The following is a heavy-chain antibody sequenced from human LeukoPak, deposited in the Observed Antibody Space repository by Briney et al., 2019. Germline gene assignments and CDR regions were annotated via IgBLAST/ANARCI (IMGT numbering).Heavy chain of an antibody. CDR3: ARQMLRGIIYNWFDS. V-gene: IGHV3-66*04. D-gene: IGHD3-10*01. Sequence: GGSLRLSCAASGFTVSNNYMSWVRQAPGKGLEWVSAIHSGSTTYYPDSVKGKFTISRDNSKNTIYLQMNSLRAGDTAVYYCARQMLRGIIYNWFDSWGQGTLVTVSS. CDR2: IHSGSTT. CDR1: GFTVSNNY. J-gene: IGHJ5*02.